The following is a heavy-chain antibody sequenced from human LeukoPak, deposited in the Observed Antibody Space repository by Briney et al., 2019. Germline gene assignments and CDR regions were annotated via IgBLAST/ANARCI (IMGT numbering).Heavy chain of an antibody. J-gene: IGHJ4*02. CDR2: LRRDGSDN. D-gene: IGHD5-18*01. V-gene: IGHV3-30*02. CDR3: AKDHSQNFDY. CDR1: GFTFSNYG. Sequence: HPGGPLRLSCAASGFTFSNYGMHWVRQAPGKGLEWVAFLRRDGSDNYYADSVKGRLTIPRDNSKNTVYLQMNSPRPEDTAVYYCAKDHSQNFDYWGQGTLVTVSS.